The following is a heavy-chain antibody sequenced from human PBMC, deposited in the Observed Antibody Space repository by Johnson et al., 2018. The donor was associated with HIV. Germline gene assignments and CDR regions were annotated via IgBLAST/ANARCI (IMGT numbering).Heavy chain of an antibody. D-gene: IGHD1-26*01. CDR3: ARRRLGNPTDDAFDI. CDR2: INGDGRSI. V-gene: IGHV3-74*03. CDR1: GFSVTRND. Sequence: VQLVESGGGLIQPGGSLRLSCAASGFSVTRNDMNWVRQAPGKGLEWVSRINGDGRSITYADSVKGRFTVSRDNARNTLYLQMSSLRADDTAVYYCARRRLGNPTDDAFDIWGQGTKVTVSS. J-gene: IGHJ3*02.